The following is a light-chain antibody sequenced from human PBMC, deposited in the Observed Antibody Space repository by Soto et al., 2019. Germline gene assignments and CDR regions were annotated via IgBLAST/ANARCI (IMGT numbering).Light chain of an antibody. V-gene: IGLV2-14*03. CDR1: SSDVGAYKY. CDR3: SSYTGGSTSYV. CDR2: DVS. J-gene: IGLJ1*01. Sequence: QSVLNQPASVSGSPGQSITISCTGTSSDVGAYKYVSWHQQHPGKAPKLMIYDVSDRPSGVSDRFSGSKSGNTASLTISGLQAEDEADYYCSSYTGGSTSYVFGTGTKVTVL.